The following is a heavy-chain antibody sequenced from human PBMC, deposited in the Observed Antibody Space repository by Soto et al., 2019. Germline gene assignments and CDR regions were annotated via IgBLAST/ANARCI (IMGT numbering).Heavy chain of an antibody. D-gene: IGHD1-1*01. CDR2: ISSTTNYI. Sequence: PGGSLRLSCAASGFTFTRYSMNWVRQAPGKGLEWVSSISSTTNYIYYADSMKGRFTVSRDNAKNSVYLEMNSLSAEDTAVYYCARESDDLTSNFDSWGQGTLVTVSS. J-gene: IGHJ4*02. CDR3: ARESDDLTSNFDS. CDR1: GFTFTRYS. V-gene: IGHV3-21*01.